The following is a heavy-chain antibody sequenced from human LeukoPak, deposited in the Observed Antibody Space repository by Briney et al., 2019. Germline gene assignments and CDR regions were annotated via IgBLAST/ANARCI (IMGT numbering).Heavy chain of an antibody. J-gene: IGHJ4*02. V-gene: IGHV4-30-2*01. Sequence: SQTLSLTCAVSGGSISSGSYSWSWIRQPPGKGLEWIGYIYHSGRTYYNPSLKSRVTISIDRSKNQFSLTLGSVTAADTAVKCWAGGGGEEFGEYDVFDYWGQGTLVTVSS. CDR1: GGSISSGSYS. CDR3: AGGGGEEFGEYDVFDY. CDR2: IYHSGRT. D-gene: IGHD3-10*01.